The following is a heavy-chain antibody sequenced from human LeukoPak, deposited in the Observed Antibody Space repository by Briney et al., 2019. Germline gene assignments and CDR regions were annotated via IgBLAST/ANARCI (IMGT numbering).Heavy chain of an antibody. CDR3: ARAPSGFTYGPGDH. V-gene: IGHV1-18*01. CDR1: GYSFTSYG. D-gene: IGHD3-10*01. Sequence: VASVKVSCKASGYSFTSYGFTWVRQAPGQGLEWMGWISTYDGNANYAQKLQGRVTMTTDTSTITAYMELRSLRSDDTAVYYCARAPSGFTYGPGDHWGQGTLVTVSS. CDR2: ISTYDGNA. J-gene: IGHJ4*02.